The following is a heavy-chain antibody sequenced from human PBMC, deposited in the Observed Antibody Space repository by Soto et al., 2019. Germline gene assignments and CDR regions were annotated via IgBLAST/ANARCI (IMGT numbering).Heavy chain of an antibody. Sequence: EVQLVESGGGLVQPGGSLRLSCAASGFTFSSYWMHWVRQAPGKGLVWVSRINSDGSSTSYADSVKGRFTISRDNAKNTLYLQMNSLRAEDTAVYYCARDPEAYYDFWSGYYLSYYGMDVWGQGTTVTVSS. V-gene: IGHV3-74*01. CDR3: ARDPEAYYDFWSGYYLSYYGMDV. D-gene: IGHD3-3*01. CDR2: INSDGSST. CDR1: GFTFSSYW. J-gene: IGHJ6*02.